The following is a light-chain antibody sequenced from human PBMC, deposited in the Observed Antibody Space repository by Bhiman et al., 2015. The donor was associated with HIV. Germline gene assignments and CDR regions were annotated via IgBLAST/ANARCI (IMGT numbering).Light chain of an antibody. J-gene: IGLJ3*02. Sequence: QSVLTQPPSVSGAPGQRVTISCTGNSSNIGAGYDVHWYQQIPGTAPKLLIYANSNRPSGVPDRFSGSRSGTSASLDISGLQPGDEGLYICAAWDDSPSGLTWVFGGGTYVTVL. V-gene: IGLV1-40*01. CDR1: SSNIGAGYD. CDR2: ANS. CDR3: AAWDDSPSGLTWV.